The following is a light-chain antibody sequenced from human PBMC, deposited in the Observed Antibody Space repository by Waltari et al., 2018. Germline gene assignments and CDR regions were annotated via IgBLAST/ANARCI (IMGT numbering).Light chain of an antibody. CDR1: QSVARA. CDR3: QNYVRLPAT. J-gene: IGKJ1*01. Sequence: EIVLTQSPGTLSLSPGERATLSCRASQSVARALAWYQQKPGQPPRLPIYNTYTRATGVPDRCSCGGSGTDFSLTISRLEPEDFAVYYCQNYVRLPATFGQGTKVEIK. V-gene: IGKV3-20*01. CDR2: NTY.